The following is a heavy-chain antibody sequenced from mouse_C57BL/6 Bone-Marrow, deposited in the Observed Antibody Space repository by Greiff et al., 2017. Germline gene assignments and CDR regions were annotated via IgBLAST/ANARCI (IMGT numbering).Heavy chain of an antibody. CDR1: GYAFSSYW. CDR2: IYPGDGDT. Sequence: QVQLQQSGAELVKPGASVKISCKASGYAFSSYWMNWVKQRPGKGLEWIGQIYPGDGDTTYNGKFKGKATLTADKSSSTAYMKLSSLTSEDSAVYFCARCPSTVVATEAMDYWGQGTSVTVSS. D-gene: IGHD1-1*01. V-gene: IGHV1-80*01. CDR3: ARCPSTVVATEAMDY. J-gene: IGHJ4*01.